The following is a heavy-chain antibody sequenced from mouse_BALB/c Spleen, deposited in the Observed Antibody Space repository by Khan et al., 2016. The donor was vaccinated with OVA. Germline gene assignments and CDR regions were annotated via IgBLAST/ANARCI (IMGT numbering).Heavy chain of an antibody. CDR3: ASHVTGSFAY. V-gene: IGHV5-6*01. Sequence: EVELVESGGDLVKPGGSLKLSCAASGFTFSSYSMSWVRQIPDKRLEWVATMSSGGDYTYYPDSVKGRFTISRDNAKNTLYLQMSSLKSEDTARYYCASHVTGSFAYWGQGTLVTVSA. CDR1: GFTFSSYS. CDR2: MSSGGDYT. J-gene: IGHJ3*01. D-gene: IGHD4-1*01.